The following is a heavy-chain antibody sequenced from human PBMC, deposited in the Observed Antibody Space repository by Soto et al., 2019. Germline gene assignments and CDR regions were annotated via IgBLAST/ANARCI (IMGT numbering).Heavy chain of an antibody. V-gene: IGHV4-31*03. CDR3: ARRALPQCINGVCYKDGFWDY. J-gene: IGHJ4*02. CDR2: IYYSGTT. D-gene: IGHD2-8*01. Sequence: SETLSLTCTVSGGSVSSGGYYWSWIRQHPGTGLEWIGYIYYSGTTYFNPSLKSRASISLDTSKNEFSLKLTSVTAADTAVYYCARRALPQCINGVCYKDGFWDYWGQGAWSPSPQ. CDR1: GGSVSSGGYY.